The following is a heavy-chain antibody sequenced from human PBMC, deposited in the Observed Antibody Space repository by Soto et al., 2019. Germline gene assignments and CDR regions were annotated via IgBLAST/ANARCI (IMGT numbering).Heavy chain of an antibody. CDR3: AKGPDGSGYYHNWFDS. V-gene: IGHV3-23*01. D-gene: IGHD3-22*01. J-gene: IGHJ5*01. Sequence: EVHLLESGGALVQPGGSLTLSCAASGFSFSDYAMSWVRQAPGKGLERVSSISRTGDSAYYADSVKGRFAISRDRSKNRLSLQMNSLRVDDTAVYYCAKGPDGSGYYHNWFDSWGQGALITVSS. CDR1: GFSFSDYA. CDR2: ISRTGDSA.